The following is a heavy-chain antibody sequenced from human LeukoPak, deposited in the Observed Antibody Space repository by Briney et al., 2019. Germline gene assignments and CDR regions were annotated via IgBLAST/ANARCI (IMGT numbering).Heavy chain of an antibody. D-gene: IGHD2-15*01. Sequence: GGSLRLSCAASGFTFSSYWMHWVRQAPGKGLVWVSRINSDGSSTSYADSVKGRFTISRDNAKNTLYLQMNSLKAEDTAVYYCARGDSVDCSSTSCYALGYCSGGSCTDYWGQGTLVTVSS. CDR3: ARGDSVDCSSTSCYALGYCSGGSCTDY. CDR2: INSDGSST. V-gene: IGHV3-74*01. J-gene: IGHJ4*02. CDR1: GFTFSSYW.